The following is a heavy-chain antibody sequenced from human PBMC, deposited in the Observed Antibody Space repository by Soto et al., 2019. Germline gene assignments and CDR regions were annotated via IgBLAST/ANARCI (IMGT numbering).Heavy chain of an antibody. CDR1: GYTFTSYD. Sequence: GASVKVSCKASGYTFTSYDINWVRQAPGQRLEWMGWINAGNGNTKYSQKFQGRVTSTRDTSASTAYMELSSLRSEDTAVYYCARDFTYYDFWSGYQNLDYYYYYGMDVWGQGTTVTVSS. J-gene: IGHJ6*02. CDR3: ARDFTYYDFWSGYQNLDYYYYYGMDV. V-gene: IGHV1-3*01. D-gene: IGHD3-3*01. CDR2: INAGNGNT.